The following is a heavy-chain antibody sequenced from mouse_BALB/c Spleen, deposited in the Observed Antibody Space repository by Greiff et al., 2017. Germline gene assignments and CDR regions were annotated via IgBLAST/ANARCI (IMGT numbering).Heavy chain of an antibody. CDR1: GYSITSDYA. CDR3: ARSRYYGSSSFDY. CDR2: ISYSGST. V-gene: IGHV3-2*02. J-gene: IGHJ2*01. Sequence: EVKLQESGPGLVKPSQSLSLTCTVTGYSITSDYAWNWIRQFPGNKLEWMGYISYSGSTSYNPSLKSRISITRDTSKNQFFLQLNSVTTEDTATYYCARSRYYGSSSFDYWGQGTTLTVSS. D-gene: IGHD1-1*01.